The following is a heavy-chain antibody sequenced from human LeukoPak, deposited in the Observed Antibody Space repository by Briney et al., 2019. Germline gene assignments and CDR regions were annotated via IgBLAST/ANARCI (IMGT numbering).Heavy chain of an antibody. J-gene: IGHJ5*02. CDR3: ASLPAAASGHWFDP. Sequence: PSETLSLTCTVSGGSISSATYYWSWIRQPPGKGLEWIGYIYYSGRTNYNPSLKSRISISLDTSKNQVSLNLTSVTAADTAVYYCASLPAAASGHWFDPWGQGTLVTVSS. CDR2: IYYSGRT. D-gene: IGHD6-13*01. CDR1: GGSISSATYY. V-gene: IGHV4-61*01.